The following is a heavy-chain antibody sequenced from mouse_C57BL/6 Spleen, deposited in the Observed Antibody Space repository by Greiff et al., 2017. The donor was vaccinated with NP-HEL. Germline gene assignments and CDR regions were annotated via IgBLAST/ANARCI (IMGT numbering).Heavy chain of an antibody. D-gene: IGHD2-2*01. J-gene: IGHJ4*01. Sequence: EVQLQQSGPELVKPGASVKIPCKASGYTFTDYNMDWVQQSHGKSLEWIGDINPNNGGTIYNQKFKGKATLTVDKSSSTAYMELRSLTSEDTAVYYCARMVTTDYAMDYWGQGTSVTVSS. CDR3: ARMVTTDYAMDY. CDR1: GYTFTDYN. V-gene: IGHV1-18*01. CDR2: INPNNGGT.